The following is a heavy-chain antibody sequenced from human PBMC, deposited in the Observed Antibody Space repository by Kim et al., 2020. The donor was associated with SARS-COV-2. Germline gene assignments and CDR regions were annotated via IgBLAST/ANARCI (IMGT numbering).Heavy chain of an antibody. V-gene: IGHV1-46*01. CDR3: ARRGLITAVDY. D-gene: IGHD6-13*01. Sequence: TSYAQKFQGRVTMTRDTSTSTVYMELYSLRSEDTAVYYCARRGLITAVDYWGKGTLVPVSS. CDR2: T. J-gene: IGHJ4*02.